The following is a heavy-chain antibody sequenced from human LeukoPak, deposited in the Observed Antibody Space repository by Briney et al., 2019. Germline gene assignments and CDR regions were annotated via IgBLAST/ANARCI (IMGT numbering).Heavy chain of an antibody. D-gene: IGHD5-24*01. CDR2: IGWSSGSV. V-gene: IGHV3-20*04. Sequence: PGGSLRLSCAASGFTVSNYWMTWIRQGPGKGLEWVSGIGWSSGSVGYADSVRGRFTISRDNAKNSLYLQMNSLRAEDTAVYYCARVEMATIGAFDIWGQGTMVTVSS. J-gene: IGHJ3*02. CDR3: ARVEMATIGAFDI. CDR1: GFTVSNYW.